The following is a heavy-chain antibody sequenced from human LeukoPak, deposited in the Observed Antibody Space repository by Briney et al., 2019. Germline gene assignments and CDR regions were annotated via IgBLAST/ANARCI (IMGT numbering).Heavy chain of an antibody. CDR2: ISWNSGSI. V-gene: IGHV3-9*01. CDR3: AKSIAVAASPFDY. J-gene: IGHJ4*02. CDR1: GFTFDEHA. D-gene: IGHD6-19*01. Sequence: GRSLRLSCAASGFTFDEHAMHWVRQGPGKGLEWVSGISWNSGSIGYADSVKGRFTISRDNAKNSLYLQMNSLRAEDTALYYCAKSIAVAASPFDYWGQGTLVTVSS.